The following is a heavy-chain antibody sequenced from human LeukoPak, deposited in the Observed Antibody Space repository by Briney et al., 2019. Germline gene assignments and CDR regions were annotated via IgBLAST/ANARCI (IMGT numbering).Heavy chain of an antibody. D-gene: IGHD3-22*01. CDR3: ARDVGYYDSSGYPEY. Sequence: ASVKVSCKASGYTFTSYGISWVRQAPGQGLEWMGWISAYNGNTNYAQKLQGRVTMTTDTPTSTAYMELRSLRSDDTAVYYCARDVGYYDSSGYPEYWGQGTLVTVSS. J-gene: IGHJ4*02. CDR1: GYTFTSYG. V-gene: IGHV1-18*01. CDR2: ISAYNGNT.